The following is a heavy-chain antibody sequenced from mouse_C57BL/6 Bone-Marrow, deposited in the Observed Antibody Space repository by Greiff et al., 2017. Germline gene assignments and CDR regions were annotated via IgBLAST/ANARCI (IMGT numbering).Heavy chain of an antibody. Sequence: QVQLQQPGAELVMPGASVKLSCKASGYTFTSYWMHWVKQRPGQGLEWIGEIDPSDSNTNYNQKFKGKSTLTVDKSSNTAYLQLISLTSEDSAVYYCGRADYPPWYFDVWGTGTTVTVSS. V-gene: IGHV1-69*01. CDR3: GRADYPPWYFDV. CDR2: IDPSDSNT. J-gene: IGHJ1*03. D-gene: IGHD2-4*01. CDR1: GYTFTSYW.